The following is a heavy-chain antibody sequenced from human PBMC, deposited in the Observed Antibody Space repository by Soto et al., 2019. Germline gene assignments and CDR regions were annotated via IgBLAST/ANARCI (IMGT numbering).Heavy chain of an antibody. D-gene: IGHD4-4*01. J-gene: IGHJ3*02. V-gene: IGHV1-18*01. CDR2: ISAYNGNT. Sequence: QVQLVQSGAEVKKPGASVKVSCKSSGYIFSDYGITWVRQAPGQGLEWMGWISAYNGNTDYAQKFQDRLTVATDTSTSTAYMELRSLRSDDTALYYCARPVTSPDHLDIWGQGTMVTVSS. CDR1: GYIFSDYG. CDR3: ARPVTSPDHLDI.